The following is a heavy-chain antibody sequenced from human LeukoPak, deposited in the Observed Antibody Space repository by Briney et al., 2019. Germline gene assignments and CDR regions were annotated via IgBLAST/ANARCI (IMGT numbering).Heavy chain of an antibody. D-gene: IGHD6-19*01. V-gene: IGHV4-61*02. CDR2: IYTSGSN. Sequence: SETLTLTCAVSGGSISSGSYYWSWLPPPAGQGLEWFVRIYTSGSNNYNPSLRRRATITVDAYKNQFFLMQSSVTDDTTAVYFCGRDRSIAVAGNYYYYMDVWGKGTTVTVSS. J-gene: IGHJ6*03. CDR1: GGSISSGSYY. CDR3: GRDRSIAVAGNYYYYMDV.